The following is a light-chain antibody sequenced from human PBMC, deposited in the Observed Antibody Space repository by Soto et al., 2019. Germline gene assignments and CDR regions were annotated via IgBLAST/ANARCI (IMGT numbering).Light chain of an antibody. CDR1: QSVGIY. J-gene: IGKJ2*01. CDR3: QQTSYWPTFT. Sequence: EVVLTQSPATLSLSPGEIATLSCRASQSVGIYLAWHQQKPGQAPRLLIYDASNRATGIPARFSGSGSGTDFTLTISSLEPEDFAVYYCQQTSYWPTFTFGQGTKLEIK. CDR2: DAS. V-gene: IGKV3-11*01.